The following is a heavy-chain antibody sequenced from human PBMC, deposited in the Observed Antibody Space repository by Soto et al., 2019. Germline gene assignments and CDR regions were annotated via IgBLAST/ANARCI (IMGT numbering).Heavy chain of an antibody. J-gene: IGHJ5*02. CDR2: IYYSGST. Sequence: QVQLQESGPGLVKPSETLSLTCTVSGGSISSYYWSWIRQPPGKGLEWIGYIYYSGSTNYNPSLKSRVTISVDTSKNQFSLKLSSVTAADTAVYYCARVRNDDLRWFDPWGQGTLVTVSS. CDR3: ARVRNDDLRWFDP. CDR1: GGSISSYY. V-gene: IGHV4-59*01. D-gene: IGHD3-3*01.